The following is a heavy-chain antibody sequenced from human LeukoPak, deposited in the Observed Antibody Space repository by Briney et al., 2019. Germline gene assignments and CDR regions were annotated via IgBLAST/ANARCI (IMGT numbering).Heavy chain of an antibody. CDR3: AKAHYYGSGSLDY. CDR1: GFTFSSYG. J-gene: IGHJ4*02. Sequence: GGSLRLSCAASGFTFSSYGMSWVRQAPGKGLEWVSAIGGRDGSTYYADSVKGRFTISRDNSKNTLYVQMNSLRAEDTAVYYCAKAHYYGSGSLDYWGQGTLVTVSS. V-gene: IGHV3-23*01. D-gene: IGHD3-10*01. CDR2: IGGRDGST.